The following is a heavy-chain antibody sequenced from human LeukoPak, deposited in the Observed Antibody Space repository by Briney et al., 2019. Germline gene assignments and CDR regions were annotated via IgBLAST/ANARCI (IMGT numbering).Heavy chain of an antibody. Sequence: PSETLSLTCTVSGGSISSYYWSWIRQPAGKGLEWVGRIYTSGSTNYNPSLKSRVTMSVDTSKNQFSLKLSSVTAADTAVYYCARDGYYYDSSGYYVFDYWGQGTLVTVSS. D-gene: IGHD3-22*01. V-gene: IGHV4-4*07. CDR1: GGSISSYY. CDR3: ARDGYYYDSSGYYVFDY. J-gene: IGHJ4*02. CDR2: IYTSGST.